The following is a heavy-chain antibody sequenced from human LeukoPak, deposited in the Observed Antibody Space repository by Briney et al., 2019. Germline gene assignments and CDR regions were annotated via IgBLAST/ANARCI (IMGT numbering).Heavy chain of an antibody. Sequence: GGSLRLSCEASGFTFNKFAMSWIRQAPGKGLEWVAFISDNGRRTYYLESVEGLFTISRDDSKNTLYLQMNSLRVEDTAVYYCARDRIGKYSIDYWGQGTLVTVSS. J-gene: IGHJ4*02. CDR1: GFTFNKFA. CDR3: ARDRIGKYSIDY. D-gene: IGHD2-15*01. CDR2: ISDNGRRT. V-gene: IGHV3-30*04.